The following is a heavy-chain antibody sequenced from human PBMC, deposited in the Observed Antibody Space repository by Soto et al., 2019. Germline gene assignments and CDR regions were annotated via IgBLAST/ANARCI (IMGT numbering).Heavy chain of an antibody. V-gene: IGHV3-23*01. CDR2: IGGSGSSA. J-gene: IGHJ5*02. Sequence: EVQLLESGGGLVQPGGSLRLSCAASGFTFKNFAVSWVRQAPGKGMEWVSAIGGSGSSANYADSVKGRFTVSRDDSKSTLYLQMSGLRGDDTALYYCAKDAVAYNGEWDWFDLWGQGTLGTVSS. CDR1: GFTFKNFA. D-gene: IGHD3-10*01. CDR3: AKDAVAYNGEWDWFDL.